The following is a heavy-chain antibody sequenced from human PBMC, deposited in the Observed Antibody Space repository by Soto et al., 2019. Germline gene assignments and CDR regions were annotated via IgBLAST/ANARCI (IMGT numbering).Heavy chain of an antibody. CDR3: AKGTYDSSGYYYSGAEDFQH. V-gene: IGHV3-23*01. CDR2: ISGSGGST. D-gene: IGHD3-22*01. Sequence: PGGSLRLSCADSGFTFSSYAMSWVRQAPGKGLEWVSAISGSGGSTYYADSVKGRFTISRDNSKNTLYLQMNSLRAEDTAVYYCAKGTYDSSGYYYSGAEDFQHWGQGTLVTVSS. J-gene: IGHJ1*01. CDR1: GFTFSSYA.